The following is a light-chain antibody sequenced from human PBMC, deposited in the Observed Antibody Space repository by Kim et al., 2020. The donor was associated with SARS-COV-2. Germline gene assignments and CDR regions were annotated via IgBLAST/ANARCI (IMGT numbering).Light chain of an antibody. CDR3: QSYDSSLSDYV. CDR2: DNT. J-gene: IGLJ1*01. CDR1: HSNIGAVFD. V-gene: IGLV1-40*01. Sequence: APNSCTGSHSNIGAVFDVHWYQQLPGTAPKLLIYDNTNRPSGVPDRLSGSNSGISASLAITGLQAEDEADYYCQSYDSSLSDYVFGTGTKVTVL.